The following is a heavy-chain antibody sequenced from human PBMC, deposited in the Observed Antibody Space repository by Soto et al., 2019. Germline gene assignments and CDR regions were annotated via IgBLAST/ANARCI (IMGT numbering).Heavy chain of an antibody. D-gene: IGHD2-15*01. CDR3: ARPDIVVVVAATLRGYYGMDV. CDR2: IWYDGSNK. Sequence: QVQLVESGGGVVQPGRSLRLSCAASGFTFSSYGMHWVRQAPGKGLEWVAVIWYDGSNKYYADSVKGRFTISRDNSKNKLYLQMNSLRAEDTAVYYCARPDIVVVVAATLRGYYGMDVWGQGTTVTVSS. J-gene: IGHJ6*02. CDR1: GFTFSSYG. V-gene: IGHV3-33*01.